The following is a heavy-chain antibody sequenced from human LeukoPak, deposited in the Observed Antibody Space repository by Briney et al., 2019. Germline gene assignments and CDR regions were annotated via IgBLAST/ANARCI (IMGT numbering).Heavy chain of an antibody. Sequence: GGSLRLSCAASGFTFSSYWMSWVRQAPGKGLEWVANIKQDGSEKYYVDSVKGRFTISRDNAENSLYLQMNSLRAEDTAVYYCARPWLPGFISPFDYWGQGTLVTVSS. CDR3: ARPWLPGFISPFDY. D-gene: IGHD3-22*01. V-gene: IGHV3-7*01. CDR2: IKQDGSEK. CDR1: GFTFSSYW. J-gene: IGHJ4*02.